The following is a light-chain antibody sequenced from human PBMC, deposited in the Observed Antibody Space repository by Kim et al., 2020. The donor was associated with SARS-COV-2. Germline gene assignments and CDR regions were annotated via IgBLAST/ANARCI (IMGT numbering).Light chain of an antibody. Sequence: DIQLTQSPSFLSASVGDRVTITCRASQDINNYLAWYQQKPGQAPKLLIYAAVTLQSGVPSRFSGSGSGTELTLTISSLQPEDFATYYCQQHSSYPLTFGGGTKVDIK. CDR3: QQHSSYPLT. CDR1: QDINNY. V-gene: IGKV1-9*01. CDR2: AAV. J-gene: IGKJ4*01.